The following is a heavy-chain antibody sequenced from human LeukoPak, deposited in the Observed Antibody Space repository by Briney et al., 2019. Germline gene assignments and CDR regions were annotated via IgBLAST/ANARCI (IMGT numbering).Heavy chain of an antibody. CDR1: SVSITQTDHY. CDR2: IYYSGST. CDR3: ARPYYPRYSSGWTNHLHNWFDP. J-gene: IGHJ5*02. D-gene: IGHD6-19*01. V-gene: IGHV4-39*01. Sequence: SETLSLTCTVSSVSITQTDHYWGWIRQPPGKGLEWIGNIYYSGSTYYNPSLKSRVSISVDTSKNQFSLKLSSMTAADTAVYYCARPYYPRYSSGWTNHLHNWFDPWGQGTLVTVSS.